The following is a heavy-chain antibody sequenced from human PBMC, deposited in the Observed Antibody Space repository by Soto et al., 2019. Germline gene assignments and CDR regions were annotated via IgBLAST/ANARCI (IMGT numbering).Heavy chain of an antibody. V-gene: IGHV4-31*03. CDR3: ARGSSIAGLYYGMDV. J-gene: IGHJ6*02. CDR2: NYYSGIT. CDR1: GGSISSGGYY. D-gene: IGHD6-6*01. Sequence: QVQLQESGPGLVKPSQTLSLTCTVSGGSISSGGYYWTWIRQHPGKGLEWIGYNYYSGITYYNPSLKSRVTISRDTSKHQFSLKLSSVTAADTAVYYCARGSSIAGLYYGMDVWGQGTTVTVSS.